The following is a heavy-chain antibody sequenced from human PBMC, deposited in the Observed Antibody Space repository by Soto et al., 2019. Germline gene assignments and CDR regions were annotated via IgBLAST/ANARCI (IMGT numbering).Heavy chain of an antibody. CDR2: IDYSGST. V-gene: IGHV4-59*01. D-gene: IGHD6-19*01. J-gene: IGHJ4*02. Sequence: QVQLQESGPGLVKPSETLSLTCTVSGDSISSYYWSWIRQPPGKGLEWIGYIDYSGSTNYNPSLKSRVTISVDTSKIQVSLKLSSVTAADTAVYYCARVTFSGSGWYVFDYWGQGTLVTVSS. CDR1: GDSISSYY. CDR3: ARVTFSGSGWYVFDY.